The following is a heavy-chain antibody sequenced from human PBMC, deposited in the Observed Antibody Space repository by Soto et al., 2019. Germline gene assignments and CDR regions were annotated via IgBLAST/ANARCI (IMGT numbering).Heavy chain of an antibody. CDR2: ISSSSSYI. Sequence: EVQLVESGGGLVKPGGSLRLSCAASGFTFSSYSMNWVRQAPGKGLEWVSSISSSSSYIYYADSVKGRFTISRDNAKNSLYLQMNSLRAEDTAVYYCARAQGSSDAFDIWDQGTMVTVSS. D-gene: IGHD6-13*01. CDR1: GFTFSSYS. V-gene: IGHV3-21*01. CDR3: ARAQGSSDAFDI. J-gene: IGHJ3*02.